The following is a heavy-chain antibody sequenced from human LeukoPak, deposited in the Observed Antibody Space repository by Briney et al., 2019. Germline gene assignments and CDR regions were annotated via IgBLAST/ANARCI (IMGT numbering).Heavy chain of an antibody. D-gene: IGHD6-19*01. J-gene: IGHJ6*03. CDR3: ARTQEAGYSSGRYDSYYYYYMDV. CDR2: IFYSGST. CDR1: GGSISSSGYY. V-gene: IGHV4-39*07. Sequence: SETLSLTCTVSGGSISSSGYYWGWIRQPPGKGLEWIASIFYSGSTYYNPSLKSRVTISVDTSQIQFSLKLSSVTAADTAVYFCARTQEAGYSSGRYDSYYYYYMDVWGKGTTVTISS.